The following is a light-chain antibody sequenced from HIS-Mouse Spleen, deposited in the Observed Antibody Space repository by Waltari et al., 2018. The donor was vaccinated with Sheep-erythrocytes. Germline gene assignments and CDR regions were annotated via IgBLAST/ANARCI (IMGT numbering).Light chain of an antibody. CDR1: QSVSSY. CDR2: DAS. J-gene: IGKJ1*01. V-gene: IGKV3-11*01. CDR3: QQRSNWPPT. Sequence: EIVLTQSPATLSLSPGERATLPCRASQSVSSYLAWYQQKPGQAPRLLIYDASNRATGIPARFSGSGSETDFTLTISSLEPEDFAVYYCQQRSNWPPTFGQGTKVEIK.